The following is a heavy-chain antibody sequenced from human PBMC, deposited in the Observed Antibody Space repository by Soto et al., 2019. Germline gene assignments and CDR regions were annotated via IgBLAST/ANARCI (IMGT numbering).Heavy chain of an antibody. V-gene: IGHV1-46*01. CDR3: ARDVFRTTVAANNWFDP. J-gene: IGHJ5*02. Sequence: EASVKVSCKSSGYTFTSYYMHWVRQAPGQGLEWMGIINPSGGSTSYAQKFQGRVTMTRDTSTSTVYMELSSLRSEDTAVYYCARDVFRTTVAANNWFDPWGQGTLVTVSS. CDR2: INPSGGST. CDR1: GYTFTSYY. D-gene: IGHD2-15*01.